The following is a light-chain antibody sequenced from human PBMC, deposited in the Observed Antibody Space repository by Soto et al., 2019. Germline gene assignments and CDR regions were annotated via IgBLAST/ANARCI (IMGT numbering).Light chain of an antibody. V-gene: IGKV2-30*01. CDR3: TQGTTWPPYI. CDR1: QSLAYSDGNTY. CDR2: KVS. Sequence: DVVMTHSPLSLPVNLGQPASISCRSSQSLAYSDGNTYLNWFQQRPGQSPRRLIYKVSNRDSVVPDILSGSGSGTDFTLKIIRVDAEDVGVYYCTQGTTWPPYIFGQGTTLEIK. J-gene: IGKJ2*01.